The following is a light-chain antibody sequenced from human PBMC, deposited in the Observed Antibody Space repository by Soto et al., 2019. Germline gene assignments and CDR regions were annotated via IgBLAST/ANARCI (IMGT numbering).Light chain of an antibody. CDR2: GAS. CDR1: QSISSN. V-gene: IGKV3-15*01. Sequence: EIVMTQSPATLSVSPGERATLSCRASQSISSNLGWYQQRPGQAHRLLIYGASTRATGIPARFSGSGSGTEFTLTISSLQSEDFAVYYCQQYNTWRSITFGQGTRLEIK. J-gene: IGKJ5*01. CDR3: QQYNTWRSIT.